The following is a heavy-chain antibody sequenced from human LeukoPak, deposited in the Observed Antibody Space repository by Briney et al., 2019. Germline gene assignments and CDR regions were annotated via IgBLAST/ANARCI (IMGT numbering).Heavy chain of an antibody. CDR3: ARGGDYELDI. V-gene: IGHV3-21*01. CDR1: VFTFSTYS. Sequence: PGGSLRLSCAASVFTFSTYSMNGGRGAPGRGLEWVSSISSSSRYIYYADSVKGQFTISRDNAKNSLYLQMNSLRAEDTAVYYCARGGDYELDIWGQGTMVTVSS. D-gene: IGHD3-16*01. J-gene: IGHJ3*02. CDR2: ISSSSRYI.